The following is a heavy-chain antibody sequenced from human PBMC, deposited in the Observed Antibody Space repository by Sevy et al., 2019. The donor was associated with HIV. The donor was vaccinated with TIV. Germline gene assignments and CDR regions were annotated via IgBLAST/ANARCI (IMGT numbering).Heavy chain of an antibody. Sequence: GGSLRLSCAATGFTVTSNYMNWVRQGPGKGLEWVSGFYNGDSTQYADSVKGRFTISRVKSNNTLYLQMDSLRAEDTAVYYCAREAGSRSFDYWGQGTLVTVSS. CDR1: GFTVTSNY. D-gene: IGHD3-10*01. CDR2: FYNGDST. V-gene: IGHV3-53*01. CDR3: AREAGSRSFDY. J-gene: IGHJ4*02.